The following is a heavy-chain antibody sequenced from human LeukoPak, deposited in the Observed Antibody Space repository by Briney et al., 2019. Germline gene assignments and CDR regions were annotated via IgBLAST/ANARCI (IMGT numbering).Heavy chain of an antibody. V-gene: IGHV1-69*06. CDR3: ARAGMVRGVIRYYYYMDV. J-gene: IGHJ6*03. D-gene: IGHD3-10*01. CDR1: GGTFSSYA. Sequence: PKASVKVSCKASGGTFSSYAISWVRQAPGQGLEWMGGIIPIFGTANYAQKFQGRVTITADKSTSTAYMELSSLRSEDTAVYYCARAGMVRGVIRYYYYMDVWGKGTTVTISS. CDR2: IIPIFGTA.